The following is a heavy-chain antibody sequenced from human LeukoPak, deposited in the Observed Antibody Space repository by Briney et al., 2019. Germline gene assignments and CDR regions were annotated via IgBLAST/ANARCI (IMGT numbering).Heavy chain of an antibody. CDR3: ARDNGVVHGVYYMDV. Sequence: GGSLRLSCAASGFTFSNYWMTWVRQAPGKGLEWVADIKQDGSEKLYVKSVRGRFTISRDNAKMSLFLQMNSLRAEDTAVYYCARDNGVVHGVYYMDVWGRGTTVTVS. J-gene: IGHJ6*03. V-gene: IGHV3-7*01. CDR1: GFTFSNYW. D-gene: IGHD3-3*01. CDR2: IKQDGSEK.